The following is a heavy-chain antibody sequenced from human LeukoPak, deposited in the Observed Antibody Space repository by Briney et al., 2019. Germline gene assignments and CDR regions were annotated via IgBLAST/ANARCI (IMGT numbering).Heavy chain of an antibody. D-gene: IGHD1/OR15-1a*01. J-gene: IGHJ3*02. V-gene: IGHV4-61*02. CDR3: ATNPDDAFDI. Sequence: SETLSLTCTVSGGSISSGSYYWSWIRQPAGKGLEWIGRIYTSGSTNYNPSLKSRVTISVDTSKNQFSLKLSSVTAADTAVYYCATNPDDAFDIWGQGTMVTVSS. CDR1: GGSISSGSYY. CDR2: IYTSGST.